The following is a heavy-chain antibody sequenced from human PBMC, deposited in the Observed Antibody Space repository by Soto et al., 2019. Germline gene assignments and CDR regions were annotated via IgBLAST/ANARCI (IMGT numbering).Heavy chain of an antibody. D-gene: IGHD5-18*01. Sequence: GGSLRLSCAASGFTFSSYAMSWVRQAPGKGLEWVSAISGSGGSTYYADSVKGRFTISRDNSKNTLYLQMNSLRAEDTAVYYCAKDGGRDTAMVYNYYYYGMDVWGQGTTVTVSS. J-gene: IGHJ6*02. CDR2: ISGSGGST. V-gene: IGHV3-23*01. CDR1: GFTFSSYA. CDR3: AKDGGRDTAMVYNYYYYGMDV.